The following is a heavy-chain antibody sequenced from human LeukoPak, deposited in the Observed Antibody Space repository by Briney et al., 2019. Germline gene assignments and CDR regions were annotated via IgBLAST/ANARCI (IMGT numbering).Heavy chain of an antibody. J-gene: IGHJ4*02. V-gene: IGHV1-2*06. CDR1: GYTFTGYY. Sequence: VASVKVSCKASGYTFTGYYMHWVRQAPGQGLEWMGRINPNSGGTNYAQKFQGRVTMTRDTSISTAYMELSRLTSDDTAVYYRARVSHKGLVVVADDYWGQGTLVTVSS. CDR2: INPNSGGT. D-gene: IGHD2-15*01. CDR3: ARVSHKGLVVVADDY.